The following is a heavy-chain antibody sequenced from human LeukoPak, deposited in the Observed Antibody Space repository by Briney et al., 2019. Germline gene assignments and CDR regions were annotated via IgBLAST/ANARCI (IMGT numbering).Heavy chain of an antibody. CDR3: TRGPPDGSGNYYPGDY. CDR1: GFTFSSHW. J-gene: IGHJ4*02. V-gene: IGHV3-74*01. CDR2: INSDGRNI. D-gene: IGHD3-10*01. Sequence: GGSLRLSCAASGFTFSSHWMHWVRQAPGKGLVWVSRINSDGRNINYADSVKGRFTISRDNAKNTLYLQMNSLRVEDTAVYYCTRGPPDGSGNYYPGDYWGQGTLVTVSS.